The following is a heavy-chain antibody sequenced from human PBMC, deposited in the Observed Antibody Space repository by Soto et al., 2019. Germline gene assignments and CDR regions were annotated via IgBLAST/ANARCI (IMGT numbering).Heavy chain of an antibody. CDR2: VNPNNGET. Sequence: QVQLVQSGAELKKPGASVKVSCKASGYTFSNYDMNWVRQATGQGPEWIGWVNPNNGETGYAQKFQGRVTLTTDISTAPAYMALTTLRSEDTALYFWAKVTGKGSAIDFDYWCQGTLITVSS. CDR3: AKVTGKGSAIDFDY. V-gene: IGHV1-8*01. CDR1: GYTFSNYD. D-gene: IGHD3-10*01. J-gene: IGHJ4*02.